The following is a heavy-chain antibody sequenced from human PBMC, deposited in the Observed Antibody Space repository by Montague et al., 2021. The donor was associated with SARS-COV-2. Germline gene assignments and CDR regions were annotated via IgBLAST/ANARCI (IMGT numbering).Heavy chain of an antibody. V-gene: IGHV4-34*01. CDR3: ARGPLREVAADTAFDL. D-gene: IGHD6-13*01. Sequence: SETLSLTCAVYGGSFSGYCWSWIRQPPGKGLEWIGEVTRRGNTNYNPSLKSPVTISLDTSNNHFSLKLSSVTAADTAVYYCARGPLREVAADTAFDLWGQGTLVTVSS. CDR2: VTRRGNT. CDR1: GGSFSGYC. J-gene: IGHJ4*02.